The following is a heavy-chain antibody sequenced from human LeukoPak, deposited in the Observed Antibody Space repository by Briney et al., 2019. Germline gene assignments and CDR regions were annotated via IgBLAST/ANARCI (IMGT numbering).Heavy chain of an antibody. J-gene: IGHJ6*01. D-gene: IGHD3-9*01. CDR3: TTVGGDILIGYYW. V-gene: IGHV3-15*01. CDR2: TKSKTDGATT. CDR1: GFTFSNAW. Sequence: GGSLRLSCAASGFTFSNAWTSWVPHAPGKGLEWVVRTKSKTDGATTDYAAPVKCRFTISRDDSKNTRYLQLKPLKTEDTTVYYCTTVGGDILIGYYWGG.